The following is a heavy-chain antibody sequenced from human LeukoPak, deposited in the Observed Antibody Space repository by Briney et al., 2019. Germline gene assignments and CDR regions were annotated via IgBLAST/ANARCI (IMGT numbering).Heavy chain of an antibody. Sequence: ASVKVSCKASGYTFTGYYMHWVRQAPGQGLEWMGRINPNSGGTNYAQKFQGRVTMTRDTSISTAYMELSRLSSDDTAVYYCARDLAGASNAFDIWGQGTMVTVSS. CDR2: INPNSGGT. CDR3: ARDLAGASNAFDI. J-gene: IGHJ3*02. CDR1: GYTFTGYY. D-gene: IGHD7-27*01. V-gene: IGHV1-2*06.